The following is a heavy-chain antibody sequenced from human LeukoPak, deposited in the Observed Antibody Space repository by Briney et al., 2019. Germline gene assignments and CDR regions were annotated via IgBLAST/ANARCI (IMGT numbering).Heavy chain of an antibody. CDR3: ARDWSAFDI. CDR2: IKQDASEK. J-gene: IGHJ3*02. CDR1: GFTFSSYS. V-gene: IGHV3-7*01. Sequence: GGSLRLSCAASGFTFSSYSMNWVRQAPGKGLEWVANIKQDASEKNYVDSVKGRFTISRDNAKNSLYLQMNSLRAEDTAVYYCARDWSAFDIWGQGTMVTVSS.